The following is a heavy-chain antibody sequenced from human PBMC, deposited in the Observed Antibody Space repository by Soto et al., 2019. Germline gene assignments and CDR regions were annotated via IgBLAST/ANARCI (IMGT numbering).Heavy chain of an antibody. CDR2: ISSNGDST. D-gene: IGHD3-10*01. J-gene: IGHJ4*02. CDR3: ARVDPRGVAVVRDY. Sequence: PGGSLRLSCSASGFTFSMFSMHWVRQAPGKGLEYVSGISSNGDSTYYADSVKGRVTLTTDASTSTAYMELRSLRSDDTAVYFCARVDPRGVAVVRDYWGQGTLVTVSS. V-gene: IGHV3-64*04. CDR1: GFTFSMFS.